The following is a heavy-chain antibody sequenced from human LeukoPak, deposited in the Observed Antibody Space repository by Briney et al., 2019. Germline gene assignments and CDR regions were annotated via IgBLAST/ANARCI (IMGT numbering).Heavy chain of an antibody. CDR1: GGTFSSHA. D-gene: IGHD7-27*01. CDR2: IIPIFGTA. Sequence: SVKVSCKASGGTFSSHAISWVRQAPGQGLEWMGGIIPIFGTANYAQKFQGRVTITTDESTSTAYMELSSLRSEDTAVYYCASGRMGMPAVYWGQGTLVTVSS. J-gene: IGHJ4*02. CDR3: ASGRMGMPAVY. V-gene: IGHV1-69*05.